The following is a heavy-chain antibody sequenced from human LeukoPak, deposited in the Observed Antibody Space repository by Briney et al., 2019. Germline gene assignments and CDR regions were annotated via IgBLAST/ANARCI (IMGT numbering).Heavy chain of an antibody. V-gene: IGHV1-18*04. J-gene: IGHJ4*02. D-gene: IGHD3-10*01. Sequence: ASVKASCKASGYTFTSYGISWVRQAPGQGLEWMGWIGAYNGNTNYAQKLQGRVTMTTDTSTSTAYMELRSLRSDDTAVYYCARDLRHNMVRGVMGPLNYWGQGTLATVSS. CDR1: GYTFTSYG. CDR3: ARDLRHNMVRGVMGPLNY. CDR2: IGAYNGNT.